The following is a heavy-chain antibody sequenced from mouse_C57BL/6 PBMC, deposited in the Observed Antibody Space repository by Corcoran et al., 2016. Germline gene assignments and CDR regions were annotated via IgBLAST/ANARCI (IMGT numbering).Heavy chain of an antibody. J-gene: IGHJ2*01. CDR3: ARQGSYGSSYNFDY. D-gene: IGHD1-1*01. CDR1: GYTFTDYY. CDR2: IFPGSGST. Sequence: QVQLQQSGPELVKPGASVKISCKASGYTFTDYYINWVKQRPGQGLEWIGWIFPGSGSTYYNEKFKGKATLTVTKSSSTAYMLLSSLTSEDSAVYFCARQGSYGSSYNFDYWGQGTTLTVSS. V-gene: IGHV1-75*01.